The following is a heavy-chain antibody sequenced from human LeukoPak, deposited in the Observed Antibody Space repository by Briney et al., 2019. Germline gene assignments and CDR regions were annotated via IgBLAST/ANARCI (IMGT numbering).Heavy chain of an antibody. D-gene: IGHD3-22*01. V-gene: IGHV1-2*02. CDR2: INPNSGGT. Sequence: ASVKVSCKASGYTFTGYYMHWVRQAPGQGLEWMGWINPNSGGTNYAQKFQGRVTMTRDTSISTAYMELSRLRSDDTAVYYCARALDSSGPLYYYYYYMDVWGKGTTVTVSS. J-gene: IGHJ6*03. CDR3: ARALDSSGPLYYYYYYMDV. CDR1: GYTFTGYY.